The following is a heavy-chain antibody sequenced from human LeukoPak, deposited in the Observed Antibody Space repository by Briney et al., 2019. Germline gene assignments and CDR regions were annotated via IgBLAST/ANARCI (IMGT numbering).Heavy chain of an antibody. CDR2: IYYSGST. Sequence: SETLSLTCTVSGGSISSSSYYWGWIRQPPGKGLEWIGYIYYSGSTYYNPSLKSRVTISVDTSKNQFSLKLSSVTAADTAVYYCARWCGYNWNSYYFDYWGQGTLVTVSS. CDR3: ARWCGYNWNSYYFDY. V-gene: IGHV4-30-4*08. D-gene: IGHD1-7*01. J-gene: IGHJ4*02. CDR1: GGSISSSSYY.